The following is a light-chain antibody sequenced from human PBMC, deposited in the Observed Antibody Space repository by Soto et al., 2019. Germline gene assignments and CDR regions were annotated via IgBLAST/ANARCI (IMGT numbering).Light chain of an antibody. CDR3: QQYNSLWT. Sequence: DIQMTQSPSTLSASVGDRVTITCLASQSISSWLAWYQQKPGKAPNLLIYKASSLESGVPSRFSDSGSGTEFTLTISSLQPDDFATYYCQQYNSLWTFGQGTKVEIK. J-gene: IGKJ1*01. CDR1: QSISSW. CDR2: KAS. V-gene: IGKV1-5*03.